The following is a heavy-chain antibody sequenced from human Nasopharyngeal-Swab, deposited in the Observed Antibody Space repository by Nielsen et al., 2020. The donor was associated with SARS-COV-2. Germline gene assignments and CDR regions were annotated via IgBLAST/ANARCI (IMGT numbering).Heavy chain of an antibody. J-gene: IGHJ6*02. CDR2: IFSNDEK. CDR3: ARLANFYYYGMDV. Sequence: SGPTLVKPTETLTLTCTVSGFSLSNARMGVSWIRQPPGKALEWLAHIFSNDEKSYSTSLKSRLTISKDTSKSQVVLTMTNMDPVDTATYYCARLANFYYYGMDVWGQGTTVTVPS. CDR1: GFSLSNARMG. V-gene: IGHV2-26*01.